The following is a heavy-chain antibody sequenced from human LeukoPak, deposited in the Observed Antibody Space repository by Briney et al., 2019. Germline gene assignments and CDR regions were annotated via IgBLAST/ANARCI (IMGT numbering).Heavy chain of an antibody. CDR2: ISGSGGST. CDR3: AKDRIAVALSAEYFQH. V-gene: IGHV3-23*01. Sequence: GGSLRLSCAASGFTFSSYAMSWVRQAPGKGLEWVSAISGSGGSTYYADSVKGRSTISRDNSKNTLYLQMNSLRAEDTAVYYCAKDRIAVALSAEYFQHWGQGTLVTVSS. J-gene: IGHJ1*01. CDR1: GFTFSSYA. D-gene: IGHD6-19*01.